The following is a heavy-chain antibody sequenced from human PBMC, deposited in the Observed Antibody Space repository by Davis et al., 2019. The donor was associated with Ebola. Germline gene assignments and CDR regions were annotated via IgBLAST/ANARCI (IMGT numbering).Heavy chain of an antibody. D-gene: IGHD1-26*01. J-gene: IGHJ6*02. CDR3: ARDRVMGYYYYYYGMDV. Sequence: SETLSLTCAVYGGSFSGYYWSWIRQPPGKGLEWIGEINHSGSTNYNPSLKSRVTISVDTSKNQFSLKLSSVTAADTAVYYCARDRVMGYYYYYYGMDVWGQGTTVTVSS. CDR2: INHSGST. CDR1: GGSFSGYY. V-gene: IGHV4-34*01.